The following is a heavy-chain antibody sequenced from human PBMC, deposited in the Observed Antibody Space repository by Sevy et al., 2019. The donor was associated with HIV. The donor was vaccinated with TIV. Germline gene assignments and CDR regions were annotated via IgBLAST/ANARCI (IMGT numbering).Heavy chain of an antibody. V-gene: IGHV3-7*01. J-gene: IGHJ4*02. CDR2: INQDGGVT. CDR3: VRAIAKDGSF. CDR1: GFTLNNYW. D-gene: IGHD6-13*01. Sequence: GGSLRLSCVASGFTLNNYWMHWVRQAPGKGLEWVANINQDGGVTYYVYSVRGRFTISRENGRNLVFLQINSLRVDDTALYFCVRAIAKDGSFWGQGTLVTVSS.